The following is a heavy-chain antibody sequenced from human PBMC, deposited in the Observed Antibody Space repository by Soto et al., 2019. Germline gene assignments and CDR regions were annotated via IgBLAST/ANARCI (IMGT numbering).Heavy chain of an antibody. V-gene: IGHV3-66*01. Sequence: GGSLRLSCAASGFTVSSNYMSWVRQAPGKGLEWVSVIYSGGSTYYADSVKGRFTISRDNSKNTLYLQMNSLRAEDTAVYYCAATEIAARPQSLWGQGTLVTVSS. CDR1: GFTVSSNY. J-gene: IGHJ4*02. CDR2: IYSGGST. CDR3: AATEIAARPQSL. D-gene: IGHD6-6*01.